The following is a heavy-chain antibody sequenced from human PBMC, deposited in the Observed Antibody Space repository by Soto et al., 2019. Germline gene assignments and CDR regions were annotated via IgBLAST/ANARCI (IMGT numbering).Heavy chain of an antibody. Sequence: SGPTLVNPTQTLTLTCTLSGFSLNTTAVGVGWIRQPPGKALEWLALIYWDGDKRYSPSLKSRLAITKDTSKNQEVLKMTNMDPVDTATYYCAHREGDDYVWGSYKDAFDMWGRGTMVTVSS. D-gene: IGHD3-16*01. CDR3: AHREGDDYVWGSYKDAFDM. J-gene: IGHJ3*02. V-gene: IGHV2-5*02. CDR1: GFSLNTTAVG. CDR2: IYWDGDK.